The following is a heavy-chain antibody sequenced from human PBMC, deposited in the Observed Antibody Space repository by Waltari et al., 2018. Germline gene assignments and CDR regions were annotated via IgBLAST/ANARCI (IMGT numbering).Heavy chain of an antibody. V-gene: IGHV3-74*01. CDR2: VDNTGSTQ. Sequence: EQLVQSGGGLVRPGGYLELSCEGSGFTFSNHWMHWVRQAPGKGLEWVSRVDNTGSTQDYADSVKGRFTMSRNNAANAIYLRMNSLRDEDTAIYFCARDYWYFDLWGHGTLVSVSS. CDR3: ARDYWYFDL. CDR1: GFTFSNHW. J-gene: IGHJ2*01.